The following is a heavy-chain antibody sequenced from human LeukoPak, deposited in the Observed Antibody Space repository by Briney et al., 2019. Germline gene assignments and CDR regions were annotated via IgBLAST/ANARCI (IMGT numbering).Heavy chain of an antibody. CDR1: GFTFSSYG. D-gene: IGHD3-10*01. J-gene: IGHJ4*02. Sequence: GGSLRLSCAASGFTFSSYGMNWVRQAPGKGLEWVSYISSSSSTIYYADSVKGRFTISRDNAKNSLYLQMNSLRAEDTAVYYCAKAGHDMVRGVFFDYWGQGTLVTVSS. V-gene: IGHV3-48*04. CDR2: ISSSSSTI. CDR3: AKAGHDMVRGVFFDY.